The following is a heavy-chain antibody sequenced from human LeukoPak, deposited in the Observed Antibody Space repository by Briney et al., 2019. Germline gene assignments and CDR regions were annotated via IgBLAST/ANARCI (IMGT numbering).Heavy chain of an antibody. D-gene: IGHD3-16*01. Sequence: ASVKVSCKASGYTFTSYGISWVRQAPGQGLEWMGWISAYNGNTNYAQTLQGRVTMTTDTSTSTAYMELRSLRSDDTAVYYCASSQGRGRFYYYYGMDVWGQGTTVTVSS. V-gene: IGHV1-18*01. CDR2: ISAYNGNT. CDR1: GYTFTSYG. CDR3: ASSQGRGRFYYYYGMDV. J-gene: IGHJ6*02.